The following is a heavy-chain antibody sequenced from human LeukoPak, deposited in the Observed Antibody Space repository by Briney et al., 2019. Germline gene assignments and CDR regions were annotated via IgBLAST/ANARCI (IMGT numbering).Heavy chain of an antibody. J-gene: IGHJ4*02. CDR3: ARSIPPDF. CDR1: GFTFTTYA. Sequence: PGGSLRLSCVPPGFTFTTYAMNWVRQAPGKGLEWVSGITSGGRTYYADSVKGRFTISRDSSKNTLYLQMTSLRADDTALYYCARSIPPDFWGQGTLVTVSS. V-gene: IGHV3-23*01. D-gene: IGHD1-26*01. CDR2: ITSGGRT.